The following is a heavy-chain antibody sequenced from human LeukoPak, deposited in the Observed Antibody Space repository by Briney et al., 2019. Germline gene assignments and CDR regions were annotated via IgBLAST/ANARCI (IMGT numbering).Heavy chain of an antibody. J-gene: IGHJ4*02. CDR3: ARVASRTYGDYFDY. CDR1: GFTFDDYG. Sequence: GGSLRLSCAASGFTFDDYGMTWVRQAPGKGLEWVSGINWNGGSAGYADSVKGRFTISRDNAKNSLYLQMNSLRAEDTALYYCARVASRTYGDYFDYWGQGTLVTVSS. D-gene: IGHD4-17*01. CDR2: INWNGGSA. V-gene: IGHV3-20*04.